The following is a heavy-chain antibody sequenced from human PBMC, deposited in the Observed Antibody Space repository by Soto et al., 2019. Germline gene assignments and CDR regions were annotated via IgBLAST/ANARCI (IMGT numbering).Heavy chain of an antibody. V-gene: IGHV2-5*02. J-gene: IGHJ3*02. CDR2: IYWDHDK. CDR1: GFSLSTSGVG. Sequence: QITLKESGPTLVKPTQALTLTCTFSGFSLSTSGVGVGWIRQPPGKALEWLALIYWDHDKRYSPSLKSRLTMPKDTSKNQVSLTMTNMDPVDTAKYSCAHYFYILVDDAFDIWGQGTMVTVSS. D-gene: IGHD6-6*01. CDR3: AHYFYILVDDAFDI.